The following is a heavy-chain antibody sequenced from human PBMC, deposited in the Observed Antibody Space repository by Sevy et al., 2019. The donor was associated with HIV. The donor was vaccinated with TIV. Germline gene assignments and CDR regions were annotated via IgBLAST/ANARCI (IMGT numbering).Heavy chain of an antibody. V-gene: IGHV1-2*02. CDR1: GYTFTGYY. D-gene: IGHD2-15*01. CDR3: ARGGYCSDGSCNGVYYYYGMDV. Sequence: ASVKVSCKASGYTFTGYYMHWVRQAPGQGLEWMGWINPNSGGTNYAQKFQGRVTMTRDTSISTAYMELSRLRSDDTAVYYCARGGYCSDGSCNGVYYYYGMDVWGQGTTVTVSS. CDR2: INPNSGGT. J-gene: IGHJ6*02.